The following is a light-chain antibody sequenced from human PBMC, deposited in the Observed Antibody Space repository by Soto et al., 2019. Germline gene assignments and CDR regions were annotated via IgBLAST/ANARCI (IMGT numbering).Light chain of an antibody. V-gene: IGKV1-5*01. CDR1: QSISIS. CDR3: QQYNSYPWT. Sequence: DIQMTQSPSTLSAFVGARVTITGLASQSISISLAWYQQKAGKAPKLLIYAASSLQSGVPSRFSGSGSGTEFTLTISSLQPDDFAAYYCQQYNSYPWTFGQGTKVDIK. CDR2: AAS. J-gene: IGKJ1*01.